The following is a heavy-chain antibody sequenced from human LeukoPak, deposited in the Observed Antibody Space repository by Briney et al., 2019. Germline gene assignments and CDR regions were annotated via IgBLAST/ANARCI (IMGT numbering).Heavy chain of an antibody. V-gene: IGHV1-69*13. CDR1: GGTFISYA. CDR3: ARGYRGAFDI. J-gene: IGHJ3*02. CDR2: IIPIFGTA. D-gene: IGHD1-26*01. Sequence: ASVKLSCKASGGTFISYAISCLRQAPGQGLELMGGIIPIFGTANYAQKFQGRVTITADESTSTAYMELSSLRSEDTAVYYCARGYRGAFDIWGQGTMVTVSS.